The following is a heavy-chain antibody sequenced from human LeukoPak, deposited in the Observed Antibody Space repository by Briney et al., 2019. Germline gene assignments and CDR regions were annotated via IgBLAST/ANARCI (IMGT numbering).Heavy chain of an antibody. CDR2: IKQDGSEK. J-gene: IGHJ2*01. CDR1: GFTFSDYY. D-gene: IGHD1-1*01. Sequence: PGGSLRLSCAASGFTFSDYYMSWIRQAPGKGLEWVANIKQDGSEKYYVDSVKGRFTISRDNAKNSLYLQMNSLRAEDTAVYYCARVEYWYFDLWGRGTLVTVSS. V-gene: IGHV3-7*01. CDR3: ARVEYWYFDL.